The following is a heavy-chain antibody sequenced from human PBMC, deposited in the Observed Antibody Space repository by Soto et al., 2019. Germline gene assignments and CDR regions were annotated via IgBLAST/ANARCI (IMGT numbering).Heavy chain of an antibody. D-gene: IGHD3-10*01. CDR1: GFTVSSNY. J-gene: IGHJ4*02. CDR3: AGYYYGSGSKWSY. CDR2: IYSGGST. V-gene: IGHV3-53*01. Sequence: GGSLRLSCAASGFTVSSNYMSWVRQAPGKGLEWVSVIYSGGSTYYADSVKGRFTISRGNSKNTLYLQMNSLRAEDTAVYYCAGYYYGSGSKWSYWGQGTLVTVSS.